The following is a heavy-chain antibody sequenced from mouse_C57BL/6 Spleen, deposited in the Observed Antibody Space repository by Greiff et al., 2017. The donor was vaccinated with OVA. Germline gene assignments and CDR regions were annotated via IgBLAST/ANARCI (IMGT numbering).Heavy chain of an antibody. CDR2: IYPGSGST. J-gene: IGHJ4*01. Sequence: VQLQQSGAELVKPGASVKMSCKASGYTFTSYWITWVKQRPGQGLEWIGDIYPGSGSTNYNEKFKSKATLTVDTSSSTAYMQLSSLTSEDSAVYYCAHESLYYYAMDYWGQGTSVTVSS. D-gene: IGHD6-1*01. V-gene: IGHV1-55*01. CDR3: AHESLYYYAMDY. CDR1: GYTFTSYW.